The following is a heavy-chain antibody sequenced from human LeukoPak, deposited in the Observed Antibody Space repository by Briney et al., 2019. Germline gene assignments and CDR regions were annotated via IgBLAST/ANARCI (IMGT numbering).Heavy chain of an antibody. Sequence: GGSLRLSCAASGFTFSSYAMHWVRQAPGKGLEYVSAISSNGDTTYYANSVKGRFTVSRDNSKNTLYLQMGSLRAEDMAVYYCAREDDFWSGYYKAFDIWGQGTMVTVSS. D-gene: IGHD3-3*01. V-gene: IGHV3-64*01. CDR1: GFTFSSYA. CDR2: ISSNGDTT. CDR3: AREDDFWSGYYKAFDI. J-gene: IGHJ3*02.